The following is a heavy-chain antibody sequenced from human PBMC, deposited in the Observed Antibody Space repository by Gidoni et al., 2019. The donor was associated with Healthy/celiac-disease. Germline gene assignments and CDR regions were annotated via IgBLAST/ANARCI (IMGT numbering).Heavy chain of an antibody. CDR3: AKDFRPDYSNYDVARRVGAFDY. Sequence: EVQMLEAGGGLVKPGGSLRLSCAASGFTFSSYALRWVRQAPGKVREWVSAINGSESSTYDADPVKGRFTISRDNSKNTLYLQMHSLRAEDTAVYYCAKDFRPDYSNYDVARRVGAFDYWGQGTLVTVSS. V-gene: IGHV3-23*01. CDR2: INGSESST. D-gene: IGHD4-4*01. CDR1: GFTFSSYA. J-gene: IGHJ4*02.